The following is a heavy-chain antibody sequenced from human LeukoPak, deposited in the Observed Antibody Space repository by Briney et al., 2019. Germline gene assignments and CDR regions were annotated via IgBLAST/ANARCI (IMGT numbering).Heavy chain of an antibody. CDR2: INPKSGGT. J-gene: IGHJ6*03. CDR3: ARGHHMVRGVRAYYYMDV. CDR1: GHTFTGSY. D-gene: IGHD3-10*01. V-gene: IGHV1-2*02. Sequence: ASVKVSCNASGHTFTGSYTIPVRQAPRQGLEWLGWINPKSGGTNYAQKFQGRVTMTRDTSISTAYMELSRLRSDDTAVYYCARGHHMVRGVRAYYYMDVWGKGTTVTISS.